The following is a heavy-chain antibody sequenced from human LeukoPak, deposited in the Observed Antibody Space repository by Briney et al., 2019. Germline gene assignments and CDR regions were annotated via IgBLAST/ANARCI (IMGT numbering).Heavy chain of an antibody. Sequence: YWGWIRQTPGKGLEWIGNIYSDGTTSYNPSVKSRVTMSVDTSKNQFSLKLNSVTAADTAVYYCGRDSSFWLYWGQGTLVTVSS. CDR1: Y. CDR3: GRDSSFWLY. V-gene: IGHV4-39*07. J-gene: IGHJ4*02. D-gene: IGHD3-3*01. CDR2: IYSDGTT.